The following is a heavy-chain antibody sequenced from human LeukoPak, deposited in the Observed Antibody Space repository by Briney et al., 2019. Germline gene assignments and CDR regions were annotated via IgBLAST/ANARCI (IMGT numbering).Heavy chain of an antibody. J-gene: IGHJ6*02. V-gene: IGHV1-24*01. CDR2: FDPEDGET. CDR3: ATGTVLRYFDWLPPSPLYYYYGMDV. D-gene: IGHD3-9*01. Sequence: ASVKVSCKVSGYTLTELSMHWVRQAPGKGREWMGGFDPEDGETIYAQKFQGRVTMTEDTSTDTAYMELSSLRSEDTAVYYCATGTVLRYFDWLPPSPLYYYYGMDVWGQGTTVTVSS. CDR1: GYTLTELS.